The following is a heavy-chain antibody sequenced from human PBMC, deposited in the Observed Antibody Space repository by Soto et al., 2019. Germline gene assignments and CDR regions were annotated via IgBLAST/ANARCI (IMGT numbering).Heavy chain of an antibody. CDR1: GGSMNIHY. D-gene: IGHD1-26*01. Sequence: QVQLQESGPRLVKPSETLSLSCTVSGGSMNIHYWTWIRQPAGKGLEWVGRISASGTTNYNPSLKSRLAMSMETSRNIFSLSLISITAADSAVYYCAKEGLRWDAGAMDDWGQGTTVTVS. CDR2: ISASGTT. J-gene: IGHJ6*02. V-gene: IGHV4-4*07. CDR3: AKEGLRWDAGAMDD.